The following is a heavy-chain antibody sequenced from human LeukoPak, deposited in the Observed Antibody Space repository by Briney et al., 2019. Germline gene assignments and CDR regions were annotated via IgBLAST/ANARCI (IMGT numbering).Heavy chain of an antibody. D-gene: IGHD5-24*01. CDR1: GFTFSSYA. CDR3: AREAQFASPD. CDR2: ISYDGSNK. Sequence: GGSLRLSCAASGFTFSSYAMHWVRQAPGKGLEWVAVISYDGSNKYYADSVKGRFTISRDNARNSLYLQMSSLRDEDTAVYYCAREAQFASPDWGQGTLVTVSS. J-gene: IGHJ4*02. V-gene: IGHV3-30-3*01.